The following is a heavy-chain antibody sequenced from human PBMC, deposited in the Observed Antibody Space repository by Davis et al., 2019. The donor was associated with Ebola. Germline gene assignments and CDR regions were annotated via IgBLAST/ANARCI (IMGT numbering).Heavy chain of an antibody. CDR2: ISSNGGST. V-gene: IGHV3-64*04. CDR3: ARDLPGGDWYFDL. D-gene: IGHD1-14*01. Sequence: GESLKISCSASGFTFSSYAMHWVRQAPGKGLEYVSAISSNGGSTYYADSVKGRFTISRDNSKNTLYLQMSSLRAEDTAVYYCARDLPGGDWYFDLWGRGTLVTVSS. CDR1: GFTFSSYA. J-gene: IGHJ2*01.